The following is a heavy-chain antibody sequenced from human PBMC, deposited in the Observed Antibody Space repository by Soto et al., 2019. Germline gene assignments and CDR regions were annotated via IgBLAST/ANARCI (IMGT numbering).Heavy chain of an antibody. V-gene: IGHV1-3*01. D-gene: IGHD6-13*01. CDR1: GYAKTCYA. CDR3: ARDGDPYSSSCFDY. Sequence: GVSVKLTSKACGYAKTCYALHWVCQANGQRLEWMGWINAGNGNTKYSQKFQGRVTIARDTSASTAYMELSSLRSEDTAVYYCARDGDPYSSSCFDYCGEGTLVTVS. J-gene: IGHJ4*02. CDR2: INAGNGNT.